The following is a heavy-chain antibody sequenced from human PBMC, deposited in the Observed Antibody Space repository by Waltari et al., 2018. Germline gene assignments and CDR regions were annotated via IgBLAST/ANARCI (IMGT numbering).Heavy chain of an antibody. V-gene: IGHV3-33*06. CDR3: AKGDDYEAFDI. CDR2: IWYDGINK. Sequence: QVQLVESGGGVVQPGRSLRLSCAASGFTFSSYGMHWVRQAPGKGLEWVAVIWYDGINKYYADSVKGRFTISRDNSKNTLYLQMNSLRAEDTAVYYCAKGDDYEAFDIWGQGTMVTVSS. CDR1: GFTFSSYG. J-gene: IGHJ3*02. D-gene: IGHD4-17*01.